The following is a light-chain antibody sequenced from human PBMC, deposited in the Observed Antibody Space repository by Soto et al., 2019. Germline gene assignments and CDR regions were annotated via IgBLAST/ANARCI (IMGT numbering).Light chain of an antibody. J-gene: IGKJ2*01. CDR1: QSVSSSS. CDR2: RAS. CDR3: QQYGSSPFT. V-gene: IGKV3-20*01. Sequence: ENVLTQSPGALSLYPGESATLSCRASQSVSSSSCAWYQQKPGQAPRLLIYRASSRAPGIPDRFSGSGSGTDFTLTISRLEPEDFAVYYCQQYGSSPFTFGQGTKLEIK.